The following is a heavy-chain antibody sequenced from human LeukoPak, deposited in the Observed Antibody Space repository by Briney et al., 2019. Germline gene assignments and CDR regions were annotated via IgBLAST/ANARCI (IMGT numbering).Heavy chain of an antibody. J-gene: IGHJ4*02. CDR1: GFTFSSYA. D-gene: IGHD5-18*01. Sequence: GGSLRLSCAASGFTFSSYAMHWVRQAPGKGLEWVAVISYDGSNKYYADSVKGRFTISRDNSKDTLYVQMNSLRAEDTAVYYCARDHTMTGYSYGRYFDYWGQGTLLTVSS. CDR2: ISYDGSNK. V-gene: IGHV3-30*04. CDR3: ARDHTMTGYSYGRYFDY.